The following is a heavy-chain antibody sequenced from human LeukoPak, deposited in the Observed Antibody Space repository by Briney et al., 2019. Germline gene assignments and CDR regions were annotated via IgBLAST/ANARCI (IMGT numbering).Heavy chain of an antibody. CDR3: ARAGYDSIRAYFDY. D-gene: IGHD3-22*01. Sequence: RGALRVSSTDPGFTFTNYAITSIPPAPGKRLGWVSTIVSGGNTYYADSVKGRFTISRDNSKNTLFLHMNSPRAEDTALYYCARAGYDSIRAYFDYWGQGTLVTVSS. V-gene: IGHV3-23*01. CDR2: IVSGGNT. J-gene: IGHJ4*02. CDR1: GFTFTNYA.